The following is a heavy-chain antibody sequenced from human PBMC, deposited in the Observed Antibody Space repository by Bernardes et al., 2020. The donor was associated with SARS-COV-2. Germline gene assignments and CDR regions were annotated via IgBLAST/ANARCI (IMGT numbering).Heavy chain of an antibody. Sequence: ASVKVSCKTFGYTFTSYAISWVRQAPGQGLEWMGWISGYNGHTKYAQKFQGRVTLTTDTSTSTVYMEMRGLRFDDTAVYYCAREGILVGAPMDLFDYWGQGSLVTVSS. V-gene: IGHV1-18*01. CDR2: ISGYNGHT. D-gene: IGHD5-18*01. J-gene: IGHJ4*02. CDR1: GYTFTSYA. CDR3: AREGILVGAPMDLFDY.